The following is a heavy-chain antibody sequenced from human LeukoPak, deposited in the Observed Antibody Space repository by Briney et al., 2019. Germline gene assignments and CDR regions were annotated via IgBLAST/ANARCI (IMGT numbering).Heavy chain of an antibody. D-gene: IGHD2-2*01. CDR2: ISSSSSYI. V-gene: IGHV3-21*01. CDR1: GFTFSSYA. CDR3: ARGIVVVPAAN. J-gene: IGHJ4*02. Sequence: GGSLRLSCAASGFTFSSYAMSWVRQAPGKGLEWVSSISSSSSYIYYADSVKGRFTISRDNAKNSLYLQMNSLRAEDTAVYYCARGIVVVPAANWGQGTLVTVSS.